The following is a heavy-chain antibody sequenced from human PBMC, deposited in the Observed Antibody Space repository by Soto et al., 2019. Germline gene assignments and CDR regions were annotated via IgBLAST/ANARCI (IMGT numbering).Heavy chain of an antibody. CDR1: GGTFSSYT. Sequence: SVKVSCKASGGTFSSYTISWVRQAPGQGLEWMGRIIPILGIANYAQKFQGRVTITADKSTSTAYMELSSLRSEDTAVYYCARGDTAMVIGNYYYYMDVWGKGTTVTVSS. V-gene: IGHV1-69*02. J-gene: IGHJ6*03. D-gene: IGHD5-18*01. CDR2: IIPILGIA. CDR3: ARGDTAMVIGNYYYYMDV.